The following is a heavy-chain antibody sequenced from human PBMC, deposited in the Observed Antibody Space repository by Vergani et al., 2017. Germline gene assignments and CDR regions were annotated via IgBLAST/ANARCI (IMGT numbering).Heavy chain of an antibody. Sequence: QVQLQGSGPGLVKPSETLSLTCTVSGGSISSYYWSWIRQPPGKGLEWIGYIYYSGSTNYNPSLKSRVTISVDTSKNQFSLKLSSVTAADTAVYYCAGKYSSRDYYYYGMDVWGQGTTVTVSS. D-gene: IGHD6-6*01. CDR1: GGSISSYY. CDR2: IYYSGST. V-gene: IGHV4-59*01. CDR3: AGKYSSRDYYYYGMDV. J-gene: IGHJ6*02.